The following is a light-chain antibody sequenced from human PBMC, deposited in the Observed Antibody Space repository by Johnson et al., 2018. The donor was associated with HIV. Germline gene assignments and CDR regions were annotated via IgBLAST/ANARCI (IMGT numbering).Light chain of an antibody. CDR3: GTWDSSLSGV. V-gene: IGLV1-51*01. J-gene: IGLJ1*01. CDR2: DNT. Sequence: QSVLTQPPSVSAAPGQKVTISCSGSSSNIGNNYVSWYQQLPGTATKLLIYDNTKRPSGIPDRFSGSKSGTSATLGITGLQTGDEADYYCGTWDSSLSGVFGTGTKVTVL. CDR1: SSNIGNNY.